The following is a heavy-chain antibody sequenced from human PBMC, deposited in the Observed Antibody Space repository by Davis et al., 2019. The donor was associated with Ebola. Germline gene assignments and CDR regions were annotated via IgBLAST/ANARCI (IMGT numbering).Heavy chain of an antibody. CDR1: GYTFTGYY. J-gene: IGHJ3*02. CDR3: ARDYEGGYYDFWSGYPEQNAFDI. V-gene: IGHV1-2*02. Sequence: ASVKVSCKASGYTFTGYYMHWVRQAPGQGLEWMGWINPNSGGTNYAQKLQGRVTMTTDTSTSTAYMELRSLRSDDTAVYYCARDYEGGYYDFWSGYPEQNAFDIWGQGTMVTVSS. D-gene: IGHD3-3*01. CDR2: INPNSGGT.